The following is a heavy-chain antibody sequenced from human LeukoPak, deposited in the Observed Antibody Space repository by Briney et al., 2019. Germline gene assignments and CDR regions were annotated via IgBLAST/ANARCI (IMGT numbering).Heavy chain of an antibody. Sequence: GRSLRLSCAASGFTFSSYAMHWVRQAPGKGLEWVAVISYDGSNKYYADSVKGRFTISRDNSKNTLYLQMNSLRAKDTAVYYCQSSSSFLWGQGTLVTVSS. J-gene: IGHJ4*02. CDR2: ISYDGSNK. CDR3: QSSSSFL. V-gene: IGHV3-30*01. D-gene: IGHD6-6*01. CDR1: GFTFSSYA.